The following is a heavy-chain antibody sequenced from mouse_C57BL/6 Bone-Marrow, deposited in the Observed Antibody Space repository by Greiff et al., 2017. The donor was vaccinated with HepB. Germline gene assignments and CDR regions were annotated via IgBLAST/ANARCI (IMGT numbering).Heavy chain of an antibody. CDR3: TRGTAYYFDY. Sequence: EVKVEESGGGLVQPGGSMKLSCAASGFTFSDAWMDWVRQSPEKGLEWVAEIRNKANNHATYYAESVKGRFTISRDDSKSSVYLQMDSLRAEDTGIYYCTRGTAYYFDYWGQGTTLTVSS. CDR2: IRNKANNHAT. D-gene: IGHD1-2*01. V-gene: IGHV6-6*01. J-gene: IGHJ2*01. CDR1: GFTFSDAW.